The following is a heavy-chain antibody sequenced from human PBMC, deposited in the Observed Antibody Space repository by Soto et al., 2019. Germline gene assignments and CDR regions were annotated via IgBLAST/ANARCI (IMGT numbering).Heavy chain of an antibody. CDR1: CGSISSYY. J-gene: IGHJ6*02. CDR3: ARRLYYYGMDV. V-gene: IGHV4-59*01. D-gene: IGHD6-25*01. CDR2: IYYSGST. Sequence: SETLSLTCTVSCGSISSYYWSWIRQPPGKGLEWIGYIYYSGSTNYNPSLKSRVTISVDTSKNQFSLKLSSVTAADTAVYYCARRLYYYGMDVWGQGTTVTVSS.